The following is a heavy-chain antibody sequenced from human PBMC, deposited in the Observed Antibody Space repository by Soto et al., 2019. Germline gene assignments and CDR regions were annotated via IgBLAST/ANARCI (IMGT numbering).Heavy chain of an antibody. CDR1: GFTFKSAW. CDR3: ATEQTFSIGCFDS. Sequence: EVQLVESGGGLVEPGGSLRLSCAASGFTFKSAWMNWVRQAPGKGLEWVGRIYSRADGGTTDYAAPVKGRFTISSDDSADTLFLQMRNLKTEATAVYFCATEQTFSIGCFDSWGQGTLVTVSS. J-gene: IGHJ4*02. V-gene: IGHV3-15*07. CDR2: IYSRADGGTT. D-gene: IGHD3-3*02.